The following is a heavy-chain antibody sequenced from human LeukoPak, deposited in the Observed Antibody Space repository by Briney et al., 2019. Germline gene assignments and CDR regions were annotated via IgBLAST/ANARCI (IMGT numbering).Heavy chain of an antibody. V-gene: IGHV1-46*01. CDR1: GYTFTNYY. Sequence: ASVKVSCKASGYTFTNYYMHWVRQAPGQGLEWVGIINPSGGSTSYAQKFQGRVTMTRDTSTSTVYVELSSLRSEDTAVYYCARAGSITILRGVTGSQFDYWGQGTLVTVSS. D-gene: IGHD3-10*01. J-gene: IGHJ4*02. CDR2: INPSGGST. CDR3: ARAGSITILRGVTGSQFDY.